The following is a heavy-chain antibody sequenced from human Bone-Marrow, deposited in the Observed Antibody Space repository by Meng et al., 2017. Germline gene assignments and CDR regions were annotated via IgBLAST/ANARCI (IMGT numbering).Heavy chain of an antibody. CDR2: IYTSGST. D-gene: IGHD2-2*01. J-gene: IGHJ6*02. V-gene: IGHV4-61*02. Sequence: SETLSLTCTVSGGSISSGSYYWSWIRQPAGKGLEWIGRIYTSGSTNYNPSLKSRVTISVDTSKNQFSLKLSSVTAADTAVYYCARGAEVPASTLMDVWGQGTTVTVSS. CDR3: ARGAEVPASTLMDV. CDR1: GGSISSGSYY.